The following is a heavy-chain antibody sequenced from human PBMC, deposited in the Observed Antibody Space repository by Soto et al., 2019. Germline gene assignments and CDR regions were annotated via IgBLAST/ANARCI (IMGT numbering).Heavy chain of an antibody. CDR3: ANLNWYFDL. CDR2: IYYTGST. Sequence: QVQLQESGPGLVKPSETLSLTCTVSGGSISSYFWSWIRQPPGKGLEWIGYIYYTGSTNYNPSLKSRVNISVDTSKNQFSLQLSSVTAADTAVYYCANLNWYFDLWGRGTLVTVSS. V-gene: IGHV4-59*01. CDR1: GGSISSYF. J-gene: IGHJ2*01.